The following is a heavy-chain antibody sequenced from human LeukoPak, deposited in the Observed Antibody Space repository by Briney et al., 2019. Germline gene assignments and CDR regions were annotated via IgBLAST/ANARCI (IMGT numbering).Heavy chain of an antibody. J-gene: IGHJ4*02. D-gene: IGHD3-22*01. CDR2: IYYSGST. CDR1: GGSISSSSYY. Sequence: SETLSLTCTVSGGSISSSSYYWGWIRQPPGKGLEWIGSIYYSGSTYYTPSLKSRVTISVDTSKNQFSLKLNSVTAADTAVYYCARGHYDSSGYYQSPIFDYWGQGTLVTVSS. V-gene: IGHV4-39*07. CDR3: ARGHYDSSGYYQSPIFDY.